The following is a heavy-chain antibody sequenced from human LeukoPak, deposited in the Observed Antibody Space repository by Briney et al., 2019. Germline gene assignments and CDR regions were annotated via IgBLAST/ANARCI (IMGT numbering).Heavy chain of an antibody. J-gene: IGHJ4*02. D-gene: IGHD6-19*01. V-gene: IGHV1-2*02. CDR3: ARGTHHRIAGAGIGY. CDR1: GYTFTGYY. Sequence: GASVKVSCKASGYTFTGYYMHWVRQAPGQGLEWMGWINPNSGGTNYAQKFQGRVTMTRDTSISTAYMELSRLRSDDTAVYYCARGTHHRIAGAGIGYWGQGTLVTVSS. CDR2: INPNSGGT.